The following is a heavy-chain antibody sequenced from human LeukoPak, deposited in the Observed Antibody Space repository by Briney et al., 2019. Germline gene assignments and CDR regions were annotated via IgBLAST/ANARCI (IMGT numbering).Heavy chain of an antibody. D-gene: IGHD3-22*01. CDR3: ASRYDSSGYGPKNYYYYYGMDV. CDR2: IIPIFGTA. V-gene: IGHV1-69*13. Sequence: ASVKVSCKASGGTFSSYAISWVRQAPGQGLEWVGGIIPIFGTANYAQKFQGRVTITADESTSTAYMELSSLRSEDTAVYYCASRYDSSGYGPKNYYYYYGMDVWGQGTTVTVSS. CDR1: GGTFSSYA. J-gene: IGHJ6*02.